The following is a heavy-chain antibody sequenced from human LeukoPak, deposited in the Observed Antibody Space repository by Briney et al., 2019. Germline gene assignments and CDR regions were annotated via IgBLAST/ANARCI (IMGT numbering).Heavy chain of an antibody. Sequence: GGSLRLSCAASGFTFSSYAMSWVRQAPGKGLERVSAISGSGGSTYYADSVKGRFTISRDNSKNTLYLQMNSLRAEDTAVYYCAKGMIIAVAGTGFDYWGRGTLVTVSS. V-gene: IGHV3-23*01. D-gene: IGHD6-19*01. CDR1: GFTFSSYA. CDR2: ISGSGGST. J-gene: IGHJ4*02. CDR3: AKGMIIAVAGTGFDY.